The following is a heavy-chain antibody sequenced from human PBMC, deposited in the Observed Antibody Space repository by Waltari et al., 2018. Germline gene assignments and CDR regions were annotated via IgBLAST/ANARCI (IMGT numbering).Heavy chain of an antibody. V-gene: IGHV3-13*01. J-gene: IGHJ4*02. CDR3: ARGDPTAGAIDY. CDR1: GFPLRTYD. Sequence: EVQLVESGGGLVQLGGSLRLSCAASGFPLRTYDMHWVRQVRGKGLEWVASMGAAGETNYLDSVKGRFTISRESAKNSLNLQMNSLTGGDTAVYHCARGDPTAGAIDYWGQGTLVTVSS. CDR2: MGAAGET. D-gene: IGHD3-9*01.